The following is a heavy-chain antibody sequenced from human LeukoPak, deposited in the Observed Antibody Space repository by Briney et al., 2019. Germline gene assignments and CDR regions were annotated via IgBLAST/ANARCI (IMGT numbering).Heavy chain of an antibody. D-gene: IGHD3-22*01. J-gene: IGHJ4*02. V-gene: IGHV3-30*18. CDR3: AKGGYYYDSSGFGG. CDR2: ISYDGSNK. Sequence: GGSLRLSCAASGFTFSSYGMHWVRQAPGKGLEWVAVISYDGSNKYYADSVKGRFTISRDNSKNTLYLQMNSLRAEDTAVYYCAKGGYYYDSSGFGGWGQGTLVTVSS. CDR1: GFTFSSYG.